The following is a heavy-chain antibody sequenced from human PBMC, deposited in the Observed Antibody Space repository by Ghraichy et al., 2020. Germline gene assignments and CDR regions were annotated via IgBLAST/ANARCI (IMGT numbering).Heavy chain of an antibody. Sequence: SGPTLVKHTQTLTLTCTFSGFSLSTSGVGVGWIRQPPGNALEWLALLYWNDDKRYSPSLKSRLTITKDTSKNQVVLTMTNMDPVDTATYYCAHQENTYGAFDIWGQGTMVTVSS. CDR1: GFSLSTSGVG. J-gene: IGHJ3*02. V-gene: IGHV2-5*01. CDR2: LYWNDDK. D-gene: IGHD2/OR15-2a*01. CDR3: AHQENTYGAFDI.